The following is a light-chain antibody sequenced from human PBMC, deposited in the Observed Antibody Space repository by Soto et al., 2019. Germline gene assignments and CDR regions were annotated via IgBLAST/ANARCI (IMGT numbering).Light chain of an antibody. Sequence: EIVMTQSPATLSVSPGERATLSCRASQSVSSNLAWYQQKPGQAPRLLIYGASTRATGIPARFSGSGSGTDFTLTISRLEPEDFAIYYCQQRSSWHTFGQGTKVDIK. CDR3: QQRSSWHT. J-gene: IGKJ1*01. V-gene: IGKV3-15*01. CDR2: GAS. CDR1: QSVSSN.